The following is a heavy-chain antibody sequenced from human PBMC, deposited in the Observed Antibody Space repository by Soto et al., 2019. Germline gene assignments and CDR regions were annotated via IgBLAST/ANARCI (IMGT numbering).Heavy chain of an antibody. CDR3: ARPKGSQWQDAFDI. J-gene: IGHJ3*02. CDR1: GGSISSYY. Sequence: QVQLQESGPGLVKPSETLSLTCTVSGGSISSYYWSWIRQPPGKGLEWIGYIYYSGSTNYNPSLKSRVTISVDTSKNQFSLNLSSVTAADTAVYYCARPKGSQWQDAFDIWGQGTMVTVSS. CDR2: IYYSGST. D-gene: IGHD6-19*01. V-gene: IGHV4-59*08.